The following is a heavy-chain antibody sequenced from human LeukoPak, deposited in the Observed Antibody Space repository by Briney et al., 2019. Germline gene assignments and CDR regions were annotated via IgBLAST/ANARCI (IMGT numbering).Heavy chain of an antibody. J-gene: IGHJ5*02. V-gene: IGHV1-46*01. CDR1: GYTFTRYY. Sequence: ASAKVSCKASGYTFTRYYIHWVRQAPGQGLERMGIINPSGDTPSYAQKFQGRVTITTDESTSTAYMELSSLRSEDTAVYYCAREVYSSSWYWFDPWGQGTLVTVSS. CDR2: INPSGDTP. CDR3: AREVYSSSWYWFDP. D-gene: IGHD6-13*01.